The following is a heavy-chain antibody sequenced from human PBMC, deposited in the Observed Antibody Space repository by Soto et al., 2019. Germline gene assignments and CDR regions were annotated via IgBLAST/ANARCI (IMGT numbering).Heavy chain of an antibody. CDR3: AREGRDSSSFDDAFDI. J-gene: IGHJ3*02. CDR1: GGTFSSYA. Sequence: ASVKVSCKASGGTFSSYAISWVRQAPGQGLEWMGGIIPIFGTANYAQKFQGRVTITADESTSTAYMELSSLRSEDTAVYYCAREGRDSSSFDDAFDIWGQGTMVTVSS. D-gene: IGHD6-6*01. CDR2: IIPIFGTA. V-gene: IGHV1-69*13.